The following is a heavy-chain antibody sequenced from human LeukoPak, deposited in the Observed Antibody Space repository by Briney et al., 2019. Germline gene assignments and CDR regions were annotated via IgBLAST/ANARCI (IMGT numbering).Heavy chain of an antibody. Sequence: WGSLRLSCAASGFTFSSYCMNWVRQAPGKGLEWVSSISSSSSYIYYADSVKGRFTISRDNSKNSLYLQMNSLRAEDTAVYYCAREVPGTDDYWRQATLVTVSS. V-gene: IGHV3-21*01. J-gene: IGHJ4*02. CDR1: GFTFSSYC. CDR3: AREVPGTDDY. D-gene: IGHD6-19*01. CDR2: ISSSSSYI.